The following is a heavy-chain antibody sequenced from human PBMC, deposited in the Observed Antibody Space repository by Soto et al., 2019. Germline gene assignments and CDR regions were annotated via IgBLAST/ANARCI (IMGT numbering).Heavy chain of an antibody. Sequence: SETLSLTCTVSGGSIRNGNYYWSWIRQLPGKGLEWIGNIYYIGTTSYNPSLKSRVIISIDTSKNQFSLELTSVLAADTTVYYCAKNETTRPWFDPWGQGTLVTVSS. CDR3: AKNETTRPWFDP. D-gene: IGHD1-1*01. CDR1: GGSIRNGNYY. J-gene: IGHJ5*02. CDR2: IYYIGTT. V-gene: IGHV4-31*03.